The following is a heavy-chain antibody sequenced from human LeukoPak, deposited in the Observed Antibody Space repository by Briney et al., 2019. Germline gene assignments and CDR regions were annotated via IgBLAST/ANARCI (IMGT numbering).Heavy chain of an antibody. CDR1: GYTFTSYG. D-gene: IGHD4-11*01. Sequence: ASVKVSCKASGYTFTSYGISWVRQAPGQGLEWMGWISAYNGNTNYAQKLQGRVTMTTDTSTSTAYMELRSLRSDDTAVYYCARGLLGGYSNEGWYNWFDPWGQGTLVTVSS. CDR3: ARGLLGGYSNEGWYNWFDP. V-gene: IGHV1-18*01. CDR2: ISAYNGNT. J-gene: IGHJ5*02.